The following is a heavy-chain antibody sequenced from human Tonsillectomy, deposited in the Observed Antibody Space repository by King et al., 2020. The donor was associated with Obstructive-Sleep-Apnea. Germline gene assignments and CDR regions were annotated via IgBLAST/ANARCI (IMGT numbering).Heavy chain of an antibody. J-gene: IGHJ5*02. CDR2: IFYSGSS. CDR1: GGSINSNAYY. CDR3: ARAPMVRGIIRWFDP. D-gene: IGHD3-10*01. Sequence: VQLQESGPGLVMPSQTLSLTCTVSGGSINSNAYYWTWIRQHPGKGLEWIGYIFYSGSSNYNPSLKSRLTISVDTSKNQFSLKLTSVTPADTAVYYCARAPMVRGIIRWFDPWGQGTLVTVSS. V-gene: IGHV4-31*03.